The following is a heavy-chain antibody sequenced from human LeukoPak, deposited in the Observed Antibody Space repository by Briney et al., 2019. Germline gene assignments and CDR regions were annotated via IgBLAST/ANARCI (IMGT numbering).Heavy chain of an antibody. Sequence: ASVKVSCKATGGTFTSYAISWVRQAPGQGLEWMGGIIPIFGTANYAQKFQGRVTITADESTSTAYMELSSLRSEDTAVYYCAREEVWDSSSWYYIEGGGQGTLVTVS. CDR2: IIPIFGTA. D-gene: IGHD6-13*01. CDR3: AREEVWDSSSWYYIEG. J-gene: IGHJ4*02. V-gene: IGHV1-69*13. CDR1: GGTFTSYA.